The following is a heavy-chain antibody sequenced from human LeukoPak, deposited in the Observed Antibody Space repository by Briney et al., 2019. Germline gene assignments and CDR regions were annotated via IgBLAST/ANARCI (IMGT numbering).Heavy chain of an antibody. CDR1: GFTFSSYA. V-gene: IGHV3-23*01. CDR2: ISGSGGST. J-gene: IGHJ4*02. CDR3: AKDGGDSSSWYYLDY. D-gene: IGHD6-13*01. Sequence: GGSLRLSCAASGFTFSSYAMSWVRQAPGKGLEWVSAISGSGGSTYYADSVKGRFTISRDNSKNTLYLQMNSLRAEDTAVYYCAKDGGDSSSWYYLDYWGQGTLVTVSS.